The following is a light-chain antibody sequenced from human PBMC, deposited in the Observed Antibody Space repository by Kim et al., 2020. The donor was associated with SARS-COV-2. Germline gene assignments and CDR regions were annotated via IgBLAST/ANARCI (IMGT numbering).Light chain of an antibody. V-gene: IGKV1-39*01. CDR3: QQRHSSLFT. CDR1: QSIGNY. CDR2: GTS. J-gene: IGKJ2*01. Sequence: ASVGDRVPITGRASQSIGNYVHWYQRKPGQAPQLLIYGTSSLLSGVPSRFSGSGSETEFTLTITTLQPEDFATYFCQQRHSSLFTFGQGTKLEI.